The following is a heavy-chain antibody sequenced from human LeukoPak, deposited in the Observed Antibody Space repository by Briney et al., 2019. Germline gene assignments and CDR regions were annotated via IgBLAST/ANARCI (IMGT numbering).Heavy chain of an antibody. Sequence: NPSETLSLTCTVSGGSISSYYWSWIRQPAGKGLEWIGRIYTSGSTNYNPSLKSRVTMSVGTSKNQFSLKLSSVTAADTAVYYCARDSLYSGYDSLDYWGQGTLVTVSS. CDR3: ARDSLYSGYDSLDY. J-gene: IGHJ4*02. CDR2: IYTSGST. D-gene: IGHD5-12*01. V-gene: IGHV4-4*07. CDR1: GGSISSYY.